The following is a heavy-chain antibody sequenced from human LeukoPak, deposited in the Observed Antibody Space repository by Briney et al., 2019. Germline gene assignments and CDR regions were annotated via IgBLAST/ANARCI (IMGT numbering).Heavy chain of an antibody. Sequence: GGSLRLPCAASGFTFSSYAMSWVRQAPGKGLEWVSAISGSGGSTYYADSVKGRFTISRDNSKNTLYLQMNSLRAEDTAVYYCAKVRASKGYYYYGMDVWGQGTTVTVSS. CDR1: GFTFSSYA. CDR2: ISGSGGST. CDR3: AKVRASKGYYYYGMDV. J-gene: IGHJ6*02. V-gene: IGHV3-23*01.